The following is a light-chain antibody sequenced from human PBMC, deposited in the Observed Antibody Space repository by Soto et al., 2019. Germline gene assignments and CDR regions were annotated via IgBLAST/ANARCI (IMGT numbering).Light chain of an antibody. Sequence: QSVLTQPASVSGSPGQSITISCTGTSSDVGGYKYVSWYQQHPGKAPKFLIYEVSNRPSGVSSRFSGSKSGNTASLTISGLQAEDEADYYCTSKTGTSPYVFGTGTKVTVL. CDR3: TSKTGTSPYV. J-gene: IGLJ1*01. V-gene: IGLV2-14*01. CDR1: SSDVGGYKY. CDR2: EVS.